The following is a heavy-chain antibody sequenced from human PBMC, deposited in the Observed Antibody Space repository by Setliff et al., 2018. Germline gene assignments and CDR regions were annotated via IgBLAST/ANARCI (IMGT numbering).Heavy chain of an antibody. J-gene: IGHJ4*02. CDR3: ARKPSYENYFDY. CDR1: GFIFSSYA. D-gene: IGHD3-22*01. V-gene: IGHV3-64*02. CDR2: ISSNGGNI. Sequence: GGSLRLSCAASGFIFSSYAMVWVRQAPGKGLEYVSAISSNGGNIYYADSVKGRFAISGDNSKNTLYLQVGSLRTDDVAVYYCARKPSYENYFDYWGQGTLVTVSS.